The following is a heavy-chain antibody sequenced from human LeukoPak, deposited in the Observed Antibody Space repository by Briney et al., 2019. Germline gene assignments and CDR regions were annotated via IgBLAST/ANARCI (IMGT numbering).Heavy chain of an antibody. CDR1: GYTFTSYA. D-gene: IGHD3-3*01. J-gene: IGHJ5*02. CDR3: ARDRPDFWSGYYIVDP. CDR2: INTNTGNP. Sequence: ASVKVSCKASGYTFTSYAMNWVRQAPGQGLEWMGSINTNTGNPTYAQGFTGRFVFSLDTSVSTAYLQISSLKAGDTAVYYCARDRPDFWSGYYIVDPWGQGTLVTVSS. V-gene: IGHV7-4-1*02.